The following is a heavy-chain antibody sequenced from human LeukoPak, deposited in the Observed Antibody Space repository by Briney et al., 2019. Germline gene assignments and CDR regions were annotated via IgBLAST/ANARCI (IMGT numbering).Heavy chain of an antibody. CDR2: IIPIFGTA. D-gene: IGHD1-1*01. CDR1: GGTFSSYA. CDR3: ARGGTHTYYFDY. Sequence: GASVKVSCKASGGTFSSYAISWVRQAPGQGLEWMGGIIPIFGTANYAQKFQGRVTITADESTSTAYMELSSLRSEDTAVYYCARGGTHTYYFDYWGQGTLVTVSS. J-gene: IGHJ4*02. V-gene: IGHV1-69*01.